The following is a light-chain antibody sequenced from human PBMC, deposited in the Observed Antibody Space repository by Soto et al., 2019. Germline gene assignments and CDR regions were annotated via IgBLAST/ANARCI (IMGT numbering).Light chain of an antibody. Sequence: DFVMSQSPLSLPVTLGETASISCRSVQSLQHRNGYNYLAWYLQKPGQSPRLLISLGSLRASGVPDRFRGSGSGTDFTLKISRVEAEDVGVYYCMQALQTPITFGQGTRLEIE. CDR1: QSLQHRNGYNY. J-gene: IGKJ5*01. CDR2: LGS. CDR3: MQALQTPIT. V-gene: IGKV2-28*01.